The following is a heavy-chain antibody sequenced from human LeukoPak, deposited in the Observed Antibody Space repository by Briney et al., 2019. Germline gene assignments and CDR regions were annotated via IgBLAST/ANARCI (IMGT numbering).Heavy chain of an antibody. CDR1: GFTFSTYA. CDR2: ISYDANHK. Sequence: PGGSLRLSCAASGFTFSTYAMHWVRQAPGKGLEWVAFISYDANHKYYGDSVRGRFIVSRDQSKNTLYLQMNSLRSEDTAVYYCARDLSTRYSIDYWGQGILVIVSS. V-gene: IGHV3-30*01. CDR3: ARDLSTRYSIDY. J-gene: IGHJ4*01. D-gene: IGHD4-11*01.